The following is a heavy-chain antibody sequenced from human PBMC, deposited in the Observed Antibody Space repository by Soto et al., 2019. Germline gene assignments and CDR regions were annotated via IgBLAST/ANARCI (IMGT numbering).Heavy chain of an antibody. CDR1: GFSFSDYR. CDR3: ARLPKGSLVTA. Sequence: LVESGGALVYPGGSLRLSCIASGFSFSDYRMNWVRQAPGKGLQWVSYISSSSDKTYYADSVKGRFTVSRDNAKNALFLEMNSLRDDDTATYYCARLPKGSLVTAWGQGTRVTVSS. V-gene: IGHV3-48*02. D-gene: IGHD2-21*02. J-gene: IGHJ4*02. CDR2: ISSSSDKT.